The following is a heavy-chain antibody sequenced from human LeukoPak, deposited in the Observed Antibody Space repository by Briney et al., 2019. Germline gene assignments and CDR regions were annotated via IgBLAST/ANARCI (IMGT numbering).Heavy chain of an antibody. CDR3: ARMHYYDSSGYYLRFGAFDI. V-gene: IGHV4-61*01. CDR2: IYYSGST. CDR1: GDSISSGTHY. Sequence: SQTLSLTCTVSGDSISSGTHYWSWIRQPPGKGLEWIGYIYYSGSTNYNPSLKSRVTISVDTSKNQFSLKLSSVTAADTAVYYCARMHYYDSSGYYLRFGAFDIWGQGTMVTVSS. D-gene: IGHD3-22*01. J-gene: IGHJ3*02.